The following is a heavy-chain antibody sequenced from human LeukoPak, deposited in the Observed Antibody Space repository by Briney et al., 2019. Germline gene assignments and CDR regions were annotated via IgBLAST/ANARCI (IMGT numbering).Heavy chain of an antibody. V-gene: IGHV4-39*01. D-gene: IGHD5-24*01. Sequence: SETLSLTCTVSGGSISSGSYYWGWIRQPPGKGLEWIGSIYYSGSTYYNPSLKSRVTISVDTSKNQFSLKLSSVTAADTAVYYCARHPEMATIKGFDYWGQGTLVTVSS. CDR1: GGSISSGSYY. CDR3: ARHPEMATIKGFDY. CDR2: IYYSGST. J-gene: IGHJ4*02.